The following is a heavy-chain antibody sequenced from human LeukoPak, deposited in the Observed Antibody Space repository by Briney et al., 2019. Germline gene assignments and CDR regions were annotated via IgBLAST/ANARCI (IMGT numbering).Heavy chain of an antibody. D-gene: IGHD4-17*01. V-gene: IGHV3-21*01. Sequence: GGSLRLSCAPSGFTFSYYSMNWVRQAPGKGLEWVSSICSSRSYIYYADSVKGRFTISRDNAKNSLYLQMNSLRAEDTAVYYCARVNAVTTDPYSYGMDVWGQGTTVTVSS. CDR1: GFTFSYYS. CDR3: ARVNAVTTDPYSYGMDV. J-gene: IGHJ6*02. CDR2: ICSSRSYI.